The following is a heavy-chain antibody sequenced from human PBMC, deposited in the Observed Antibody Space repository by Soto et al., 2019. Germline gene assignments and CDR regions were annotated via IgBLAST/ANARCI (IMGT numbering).Heavy chain of an antibody. V-gene: IGHV1-69*01. CDR1: GGSFSNYA. Sequence: QVQLVQSGPEVRKPGSSVKVSCRASGGSFSNYAISWVRQAPGQGLEWMGGIIPIFGVPNYAQRCQGRVTITADESTSTAYMEVNSLRADDPAVYYCARGRGTKLEIEFFYVMVVWGQGTTVTVSS. CDR2: IIPIFGVP. J-gene: IGHJ6*02. D-gene: IGHD1-1*01. CDR3: ARGRGTKLEIEFFYVMVV.